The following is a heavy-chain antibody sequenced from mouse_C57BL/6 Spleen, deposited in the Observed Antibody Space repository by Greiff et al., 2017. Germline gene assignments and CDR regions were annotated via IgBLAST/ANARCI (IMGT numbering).Heavy chain of an antibody. V-gene: IGHV5-6*01. CDR3: ARQYGNPYYAMDY. CDR1: GFTFSSYG. Sequence: EVQLVESGGDLVKPGGSLKLSCAASGFTFSSYGMSWVRQTPDKRLEWVATISRGGSYTYYPDSLKGRFTISRDNAKNTPYLQMSSLKSEDTAMYDCARQYGNPYYAMDYWGQGTSVTVSS. CDR2: ISRGGSYT. D-gene: IGHD2-1*01. J-gene: IGHJ4*01.